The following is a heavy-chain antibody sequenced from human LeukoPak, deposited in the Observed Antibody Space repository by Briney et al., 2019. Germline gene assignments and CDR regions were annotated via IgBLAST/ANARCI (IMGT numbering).Heavy chain of an antibody. V-gene: IGHV4-59*12. CDR3: ARLGRNPRV. Sequence: PSETLSLTCTISGDSISSYYWSWIRQPPGKGLEWIGNIYYSGNTKYNPSLKSRVTISVDTSKNQFSLKLSSVTAADTAVYYCARLGRNPRVWGQGTMVTVSS. CDR2: IYYSGNT. J-gene: IGHJ3*01. CDR1: GDSISSYY.